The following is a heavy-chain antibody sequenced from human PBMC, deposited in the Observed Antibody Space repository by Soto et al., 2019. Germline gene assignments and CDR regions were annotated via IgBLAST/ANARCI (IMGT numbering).Heavy chain of an antibody. CDR3: GSAPGGGGY. Sequence: EVQLVESGGGLIQPGGSLRLSCAVSGFTVSNNYMSWVRQAPGKGLEGVSVIYSGGYTAYGDSVKGRFTISRDNSKNTHSLQVESPGGAYGAEFYGGSAPGGGGYWGQGTLVTVSS. D-gene: IGHD3-10*01. CDR2: IYSGGYT. CDR1: GFTVSNNY. J-gene: IGHJ4*02. V-gene: IGHV3-53*01.